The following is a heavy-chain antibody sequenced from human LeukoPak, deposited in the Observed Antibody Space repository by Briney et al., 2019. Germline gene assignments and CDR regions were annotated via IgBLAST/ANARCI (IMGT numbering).Heavy chain of an antibody. V-gene: IGHV4-59*06. CDR2: IYYSGST. D-gene: IGHD2-21*02. CDR3: ARGDDTDAFDI. CDR1: GGSISSYY. Sequence: SETLSLTCTVSGGSISSYYWSWIRQHPGKGLEWIGYIYYSGSTYYNPSLKSRVTISVDTSKNQFSLKLSSVTAADTAVYYCARGDDTDAFDIWGQGTMVTVSS. J-gene: IGHJ3*02.